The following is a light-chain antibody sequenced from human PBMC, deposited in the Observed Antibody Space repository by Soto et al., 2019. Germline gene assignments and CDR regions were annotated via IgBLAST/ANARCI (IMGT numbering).Light chain of an antibody. CDR1: TSNIGNNP. V-gene: IGLV1-44*01. CDR3: ATWDDTVSGYV. J-gene: IGLJ1*01. Sequence: QSVLTQSPSVSGTPGQRVTMSCSGSTSNIGNNPVNWYQQSPGTAPKLLMYDNDQRPSGVADRFSGSKSGTSASLAISGLQSEDETEYYCATWDDTVSGYVFGTGTKLPS. CDR2: DND.